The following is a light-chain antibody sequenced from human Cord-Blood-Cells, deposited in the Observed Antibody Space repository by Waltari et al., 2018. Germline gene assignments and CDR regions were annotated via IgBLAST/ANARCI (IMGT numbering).Light chain of an antibody. CDR3: QQYNSYPYT. V-gene: IGKV1-5*01. CDR1: QSISSW. Sequence: DIQMTKSPSTLSASVGDRVTIPCRASQSISSWLAWYQQKPGKAPKLLIYDASSLESGVPSRFSGSGSGTEFTLTISSLQPDDFATYYCQQYNSYPYTFGQGTKLEIK. CDR2: DAS. J-gene: IGKJ2*01.